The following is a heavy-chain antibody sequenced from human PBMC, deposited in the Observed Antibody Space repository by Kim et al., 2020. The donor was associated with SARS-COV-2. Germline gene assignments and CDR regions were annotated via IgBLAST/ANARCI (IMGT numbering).Heavy chain of an antibody. CDR1: GYIFTDYW. D-gene: IGHD5-18*01. CDR3: ARHLDGYGYNPSPFDS. CDR2: IDPTDSYV. Sequence: GESLKISCKGSGYIFTDYWISWVRQMPGKGLEWMGKIDPTDSYVHYSPTFQGHVTMSADKSINTAFLQWSSLNASHTAIYFCARHLDGYGYNPSPFDSWG. J-gene: IGHJ4*01. V-gene: IGHV5-10-1*01.